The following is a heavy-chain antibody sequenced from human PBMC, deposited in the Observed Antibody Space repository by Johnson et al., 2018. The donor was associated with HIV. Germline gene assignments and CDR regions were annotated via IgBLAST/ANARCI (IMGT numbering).Heavy chain of an antibody. CDR2: ISSSVSTI. D-gene: IGHD2-2*01. CDR1: GFTFSDHY. V-gene: IGHV3-11*04. Sequence: VQLVESGGGLVKPGGSLRLSCAGSGFTFSDHYMSWVRQAPGKGLEWVSYISSSVSTIYYADSVKGRFTISRDNDNNSLYLQMNSRRAEDTAVYYCGRNGLVPAAKGVAFDFWGQGTMVTVSS. CDR3: GRNGLVPAAKGVAFDF. J-gene: IGHJ3*01.